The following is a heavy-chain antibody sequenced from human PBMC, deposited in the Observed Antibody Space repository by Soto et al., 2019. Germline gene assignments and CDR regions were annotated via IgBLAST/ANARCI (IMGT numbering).Heavy chain of an antibody. CDR2: IYWDDDK. Sequence: GSGPTLVNPTQTLTLTCTFSGFSLSTSGVGVGWIRQPPGKALEWLALIYWDDDKRYSPSLKSRLTITKDTSKNQVVLTMTNMDPVDTATYYCARLRFLSQPLVTRAFDIWGQGTMVTVSS. J-gene: IGHJ3*02. CDR3: ARLRFLSQPLVTRAFDI. V-gene: IGHV2-5*02. CDR1: GFSLSTSGVG. D-gene: IGHD3-3*01.